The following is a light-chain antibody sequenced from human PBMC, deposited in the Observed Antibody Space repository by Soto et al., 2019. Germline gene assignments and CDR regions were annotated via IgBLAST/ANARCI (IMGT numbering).Light chain of an antibody. V-gene: IGKV3-20*01. Sequence: EIVLTQSPGTLSLSPGERATRSCRASQSVSSSYLAWYQQKPGQAPRLLIYGASSRATGIPDRFSGSGSGTDFPLTISRLEPEDFAVYYCQQYGSSPPCTFGVGTQVEI. J-gene: IGKJ4*01. CDR2: GAS. CDR3: QQYGSSPPCT. CDR1: QSVSSSY.